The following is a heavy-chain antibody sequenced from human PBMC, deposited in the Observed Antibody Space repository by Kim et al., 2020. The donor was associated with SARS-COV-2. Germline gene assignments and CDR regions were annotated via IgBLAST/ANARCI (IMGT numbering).Heavy chain of an antibody. CDR1: GLTFRGYW. CDR3: ASRTVVAGIYYFDY. D-gene: IGHD6-19*01. J-gene: IGHJ4*02. CDR2: INSDGSTT. Sequence: GGSLRLSCAASGLTFRGYWMHWVRQVPGKGLVWVSRINSDGSTTNYADSVKGRFTISRDNAKNTFYLQMNSLRAEDTAVYYCASRTVVAGIYYFDYWGQGTLVTVSS. V-gene: IGHV3-74*01.